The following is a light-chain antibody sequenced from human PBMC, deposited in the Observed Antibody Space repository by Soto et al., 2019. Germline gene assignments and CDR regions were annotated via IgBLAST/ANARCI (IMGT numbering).Light chain of an antibody. Sequence: EIVMTQSPATLSVSTGERATLSCRASQSVSSSLAWYQQKPGQAPRLLIYDASTRATGIPARFSGSGSGTEFTLTISSLQSEDFAVYYCQHFNNWPSFGQGTKV. CDR2: DAS. CDR3: QHFNNWPS. J-gene: IGKJ1*01. V-gene: IGKV3-15*01. CDR1: QSVSSS.